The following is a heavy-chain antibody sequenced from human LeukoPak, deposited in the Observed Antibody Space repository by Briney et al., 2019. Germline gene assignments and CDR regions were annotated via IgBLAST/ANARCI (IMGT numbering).Heavy chain of an antibody. D-gene: IGHD3-10*01. J-gene: IGHJ3*01. CDR2: INYANSDT. V-gene: IGHV5-51*01. Sequence: GESPKISCRGYSFTSYWIGWVRQMPGKGLEWMALINYANSDTRYSPSFQGQVIVSVDRSITTAYLELSSLKASDTAMYYCARRVSETGSPLDAWGQGTMVTVSS. CDR3: ARRVSETGSPLDA. CDR1: YSFTSYW.